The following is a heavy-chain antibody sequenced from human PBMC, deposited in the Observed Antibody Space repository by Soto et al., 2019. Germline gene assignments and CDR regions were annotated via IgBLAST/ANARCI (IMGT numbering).Heavy chain of an antibody. CDR2: MNPNSGNT. J-gene: IGHJ4*02. D-gene: IGHD3-10*01. CDR1: GYTFASYD. Sequence: ASVKVSCKASGYTFASYDRNWVRQATGQGLEWMGWMNPNSGNTGYAQKFQGRVTVTKDTSKNQVVLTMTNMDPVDTGTYYCAHTYGSGNLAFDHWGQGVLVTVSS. V-gene: IGHV1-8*01. CDR3: AHTYGSGNLAFDH.